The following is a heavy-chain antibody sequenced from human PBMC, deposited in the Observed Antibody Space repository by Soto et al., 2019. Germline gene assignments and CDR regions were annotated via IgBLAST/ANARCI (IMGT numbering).Heavy chain of an antibody. D-gene: IGHD5-18*01. V-gene: IGHV1-69*12. Sequence: QVQLVQSGAEVKKPGSSVKVSCKAAGGTVSSYAISWVRQAPGQGLEWMGGIIPFFGTANYAQKFQGRVTITADDSTSTAYMELSSLRSEDTAVYYCARYRYGYSYFDYWGQGTLVTVSP. CDR1: GGTVSSYA. CDR2: IIPFFGTA. J-gene: IGHJ4*02. CDR3: ARYRYGYSYFDY.